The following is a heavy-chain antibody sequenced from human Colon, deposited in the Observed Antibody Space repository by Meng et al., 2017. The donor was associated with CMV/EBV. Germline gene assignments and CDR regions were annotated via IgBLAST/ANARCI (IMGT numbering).Heavy chain of an antibody. J-gene: IGHJ4*02. CDR2: IYRSGTA. V-gene: IGHV4-4*09. CDR3: ARRSHGFPWAFDY. CDR1: SGSISSYY. D-gene: IGHD5-24*01. Sequence: SETLSLTCDVSSGSISSYYWSWIRQSPEKGLEWIGYIYRSGTADYNPSLKSRVTLSVDTSKNQFSLKMTSVTAADTAVYYCARRSHGFPWAFDYWGPGMLSPSPQ.